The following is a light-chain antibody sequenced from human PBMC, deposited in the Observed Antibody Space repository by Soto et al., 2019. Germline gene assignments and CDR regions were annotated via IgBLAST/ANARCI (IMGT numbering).Light chain of an antibody. CDR2: EVS. V-gene: IGLV2-8*01. CDR3: SSNARSHDLRV. Sequence: QSALTQPPSASGSPGQSVTISCTGTSSDLGGYNYVSWYQQHPGKAPKLLIYEVSKRPSGVPDRFSGSKSGNTASLTVSGLQTEDEADYYCSSNARSHDLRVFGGGTKLTVL. J-gene: IGLJ3*02. CDR1: SSDLGGYNY.